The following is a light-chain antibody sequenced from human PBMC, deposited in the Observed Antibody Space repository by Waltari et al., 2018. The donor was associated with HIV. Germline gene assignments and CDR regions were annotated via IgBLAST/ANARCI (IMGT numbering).Light chain of an antibody. Sequence: EIVLTQSPGTLSLSPGERATRSCRAIQRVISNYLAWYKQKPAQAPRLLIYGASSRPTGIPDRFSGSGAGTDFTLTISRLEPEDFAVYYCQQYGSSPYTFGQGTKLEIK. CDR2: GAS. CDR1: QRVISNY. CDR3: QQYGSSPYT. J-gene: IGKJ2*01. V-gene: IGKV3-20*01.